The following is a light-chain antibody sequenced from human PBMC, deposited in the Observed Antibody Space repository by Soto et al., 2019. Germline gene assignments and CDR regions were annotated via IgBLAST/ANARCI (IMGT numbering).Light chain of an antibody. J-gene: IGKJ4*02. CDR2: GAS. V-gene: IGKV3-15*01. Sequence: EIVMTQSPATLSVSPGERATLSCRASQSLSSNLAWYQQKPGQAPRLLISGASTRATGIPARFSGSGSGTDFTLTISSLQSEDFALYFCQQYNDWPLTFGGGTKVEIK. CDR1: QSLSSN. CDR3: QQYNDWPLT.